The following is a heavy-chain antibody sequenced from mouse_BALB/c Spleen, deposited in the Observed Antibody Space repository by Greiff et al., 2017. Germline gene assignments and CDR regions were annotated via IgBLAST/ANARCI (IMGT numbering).Heavy chain of an antibody. CDR2: ISYSGST. CDR1: GYSITSDYA. V-gene: IGHV3-2*02. Sequence: EVQLQESGPGLVKPSQSLSLTCTVTGYSITSDYAWNWIRQFPGNKLEWMGYISYSGSTSYNPSLKSRISITRDTSKNQFFLQLNSVTTEDTATYYCARGDYGYASYWGQGTTLTVSS. J-gene: IGHJ2*01. D-gene: IGHD1-2*01. CDR3: ARGDYGYASY.